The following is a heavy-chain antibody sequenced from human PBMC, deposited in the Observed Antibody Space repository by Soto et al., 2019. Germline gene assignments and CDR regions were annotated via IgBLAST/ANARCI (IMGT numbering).Heavy chain of an antibody. CDR1: GFTFSDYV. Sequence: QVQLVESGGGVVQPGRSLRLSCAASGFTFSDYVMHWVRQAPGRGLEWVAAISFDGNTQFYADSVKGRFTISRDDSKNTLYLQMNSLRAADTALFFCAKVGVVTSINDGFDTWGQGTMVTVSS. J-gene: IGHJ3*02. CDR2: ISFDGNTQ. V-gene: IGHV3-30*18. D-gene: IGHD2-21*02. CDR3: AKVGVVTSINDGFDT.